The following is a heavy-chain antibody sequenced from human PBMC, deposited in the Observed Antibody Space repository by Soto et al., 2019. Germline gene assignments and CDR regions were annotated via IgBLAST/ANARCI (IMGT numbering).Heavy chain of an antibody. CDR3: AREVSGWYRP. V-gene: IGHV1-8*02. CDR2: MNPNSGNT. D-gene: IGHD6-19*01. CDR1: GYTFTSYG. J-gene: IGHJ5*02. Sequence: ASVKVSCKASGYTFTSYGISWVRQATGQGLEWMGWMNPNSGNTGYAQKFQGRVTMTSNTSISTAYMELSSLRSEDTAVYYCAREVSGWYRPWGQGTLVTVSS.